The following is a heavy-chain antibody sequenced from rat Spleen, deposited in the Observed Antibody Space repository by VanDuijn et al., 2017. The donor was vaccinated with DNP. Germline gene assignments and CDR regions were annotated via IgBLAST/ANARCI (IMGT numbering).Heavy chain of an antibody. Sequence: EVQLVESGGGLVQPGRSVKLSCAASGFNFSDYNMAWVRQTPKKGLEWVTSILFDGTRTYYRDSVKGRFTISRDNAKSTLYLQMNSLRSEDMATYYCARWNSSGYYFDYWGQGVMVTVSS. CDR3: ARWNSSGYYFDY. V-gene: IGHV5S10*01. CDR2: ILFDGTRT. J-gene: IGHJ2*01. CDR1: GFNFSDYN. D-gene: IGHD4-3*01.